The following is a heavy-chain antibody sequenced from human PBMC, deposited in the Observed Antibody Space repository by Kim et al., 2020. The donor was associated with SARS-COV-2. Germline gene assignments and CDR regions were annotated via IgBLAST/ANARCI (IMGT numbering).Heavy chain of an antibody. CDR1: GFTFTSSA. V-gene: IGHV1-58*01. Sequence: SVKVSCKASGFTFTSSAVQWVRQARGQRLEWIGWIVVGSGNTNYAQKFQERVTITRDMSTSTAYMELSSLRSEDTAVYYCAAVISLGFIWFGELPRGGFDPWGQGTLVTVSS. CDR3: AAVISLGFIWFGELPRGGFDP. D-gene: IGHD3-10*01. CDR2: IVVGSGNT. J-gene: IGHJ5*02.